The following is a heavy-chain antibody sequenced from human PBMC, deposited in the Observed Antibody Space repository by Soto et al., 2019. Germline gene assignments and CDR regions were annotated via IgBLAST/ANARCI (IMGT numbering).Heavy chain of an antibody. Sequence: VQLVESGGGVVQPGRSLTLSCAASGDSGFSFSSYGFHWVRQAPGKGLEWVAVISYDGTIRHFAESVKGRFTVSRDNAMLTVDLQMNSLRPEDTVVYYCAKDRMVTSNFYGMDVWGQGTTVTVSS. CDR1: GDSGFSFSSYG. D-gene: IGHD2-8*01. V-gene: IGHV3-30*18. CDR3: AKDRMVTSNFYGMDV. J-gene: IGHJ6*02. CDR2: ISYDGTIR.